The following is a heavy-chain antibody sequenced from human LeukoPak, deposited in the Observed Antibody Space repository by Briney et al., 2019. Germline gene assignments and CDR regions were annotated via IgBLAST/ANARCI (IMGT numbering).Heavy chain of an antibody. D-gene: IGHD3-22*01. CDR1: GFTFSSYE. CDR2: ISSSGSTI. V-gene: IGHV3-48*03. CDR3: ARDQYYYDSSGYLYYFDY. Sequence: GGSLRLSCAASGFTFSSYEMNWVRQAPGKGLEWVSYISSSGSTIYYADSVKGRFTISRDNSKNTLYLQMNSLRAEDTAVYYCARDQYYYDSSGYLYYFDYWGQGTLVTVSS. J-gene: IGHJ4*02.